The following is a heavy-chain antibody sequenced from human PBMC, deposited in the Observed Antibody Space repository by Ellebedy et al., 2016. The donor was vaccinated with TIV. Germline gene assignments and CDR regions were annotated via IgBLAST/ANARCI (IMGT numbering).Heavy chain of an antibody. D-gene: IGHD2-2*01. J-gene: IGHJ6*03. CDR3: ARQYCSSSSCSWPGYYYMDD. CDR2: IYYSGST. CDR1: GGSISSSSYY. Sequence: MPSETLSLTCTVSGGSISSSSYYWGWIRQPPGKGLEWIGSIYYSGSTYYNPSLKSRVTISVDTSKNQFSLRLTSVTAADTAVYYCARQYCSSSSCSWPGYYYMDDWGKGTAVTVSS. V-gene: IGHV4-39*01.